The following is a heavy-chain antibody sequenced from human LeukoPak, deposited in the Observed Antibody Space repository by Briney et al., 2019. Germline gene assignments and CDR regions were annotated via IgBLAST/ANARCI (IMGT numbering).Heavy chain of an antibody. J-gene: IGHJ4*02. CDR2: INPNSGGT. Sequence: ASVKVSCKASGYTFAGYYMHWVRQAPGQGLEWMRRINPNSGGTNYAQKFQGRVTMTRDTSISTAYMELSRLRSDDTAVYYCARDLKFGYSSSWYTYWGQGTLVTVSS. CDR1: GYTFAGYY. CDR3: ARDLKFGYSSSWYTY. V-gene: IGHV1-2*06. D-gene: IGHD6-13*01.